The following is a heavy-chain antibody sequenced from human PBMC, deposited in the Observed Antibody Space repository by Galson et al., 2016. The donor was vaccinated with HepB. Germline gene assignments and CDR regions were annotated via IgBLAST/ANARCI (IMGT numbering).Heavy chain of an antibody. CDR3: ARDPRKFRYPLLWSYYYYYAMDV. CDR1: GYTFTTYG. CDR2: ISAYNGNT. Sequence: QSGAEVKKPGASVKVSCKASGYTFTTYGISWVRQAPGQGLEWMGWISAYNGNTNYAQKLQGRVTMTTDTSTSTAYMELRSLRSDDTAVYYCARDPRKFRYPLLWSYYYYYAMDVWGQGTTVTVSS. J-gene: IGHJ6*01. V-gene: IGHV1-18*01. D-gene: IGHD2-2*01.